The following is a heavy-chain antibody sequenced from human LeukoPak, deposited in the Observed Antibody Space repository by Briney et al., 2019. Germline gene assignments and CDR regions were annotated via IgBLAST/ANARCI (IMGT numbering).Heavy chain of an antibody. Sequence: SETLSLTCTVSGGSIRSSYYYWSWIRQPPGKGLEWIGSIYDSGSTYYNPSLKSRVTISVDTSKNQFSLKLSSVTAADTAVYYCARALGSGDYDDYWGQGTLVTVSS. CDR1: GGSIRSSYYY. CDR2: IYDSGST. D-gene: IGHD7-27*01. J-gene: IGHJ4*02. CDR3: ARALGSGDYDDY. V-gene: IGHV4-39*07.